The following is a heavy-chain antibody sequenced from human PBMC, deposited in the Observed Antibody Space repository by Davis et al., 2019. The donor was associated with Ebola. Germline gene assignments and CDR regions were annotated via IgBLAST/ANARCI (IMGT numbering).Heavy chain of an antibody. CDR2: INSKSSTT. CDR1: GFTFSYVE. D-gene: IGHD3-10*01. CDR3: ARPSPRGFFDS. V-gene: IGHV3-48*03. Sequence: GESLKISCVASGFTFSYVEMSWVRQAPGKGLEWISYINSKSSTTHYADSVKGRFTISTDNAKNSLYLQMNSLRAEDTAVYYCARPSPRGFFDSWGQGTLVTVSS. J-gene: IGHJ4*02.